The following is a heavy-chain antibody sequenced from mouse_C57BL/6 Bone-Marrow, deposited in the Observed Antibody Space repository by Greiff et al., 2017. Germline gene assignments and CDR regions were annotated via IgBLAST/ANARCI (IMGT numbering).Heavy chain of an antibody. D-gene: IGHD2-2*01. V-gene: IGHV2-9*01. J-gene: IGHJ4*01. CDR1: GFSLTSYG. CDR2: IWGGGST. Sequence: VKLMESGPGLVAPSQSLSITCTVSGFSLTSYGVDWVRQPPGKGLEWLGVIWGGGSTNYNSAPMSRLSISKDNSKSQVFLKMNSLQTDDTSMYYCAKRYGYEDYYAMDYWGQGTSVTVSS. CDR3: AKRYGYEDYYAMDY.